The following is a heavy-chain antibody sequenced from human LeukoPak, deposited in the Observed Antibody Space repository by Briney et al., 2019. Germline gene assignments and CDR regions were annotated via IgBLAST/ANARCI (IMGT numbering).Heavy chain of an antibody. Sequence: SETLSLTCTVSGGSISSSSYYWGWIRQPPGKGLEWIGSIYYSGSTYYNPSLKSRVTISVDTSKNQFSLKLSSVTAADTAVYYCARGRSYSFYGSGSYYKGGPFDYWGQGTLVTVSS. CDR2: IYYSGST. V-gene: IGHV4-39*07. J-gene: IGHJ4*02. D-gene: IGHD3-10*01. CDR3: ARGRSYSFYGSGSYYKGGPFDY. CDR1: GGSISSSSYY.